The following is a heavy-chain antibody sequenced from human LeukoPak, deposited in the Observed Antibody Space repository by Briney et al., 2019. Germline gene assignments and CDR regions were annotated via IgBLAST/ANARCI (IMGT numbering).Heavy chain of an antibody. CDR2: IVPIFGKS. Sequence: GSSVKVSCTASGGTFTTFAISWRRQAPGQGLQWMGAIVPIFGKSHYAQKLQGRLTITADESTNTAFMELARLTADDTAVYYCARETLADTWPSDYWGQGTLVTVSS. V-gene: IGHV1-69*01. CDR3: ARETLADTWPSDY. D-gene: IGHD6-19*01. CDR1: GGTFTTFA. J-gene: IGHJ4*02.